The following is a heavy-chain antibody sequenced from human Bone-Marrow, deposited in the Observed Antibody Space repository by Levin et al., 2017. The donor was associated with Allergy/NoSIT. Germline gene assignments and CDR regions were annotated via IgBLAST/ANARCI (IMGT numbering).Heavy chain of an antibody. D-gene: IGHD3-16*01. CDR3: VRGSTAPDF. Sequence: GGSLRLSCAASGFTFNNYGMTWVRQAPGKGLEWVAAISRSGDSTDYADFVRGRFTISRDNFQNTLHLQMNSLRPEDTALYYCVRGSTAPDFWGQGTLVTASS. CDR2: ISRSGDST. J-gene: IGHJ4*02. CDR1: GFTFNNYG. V-gene: IGHV3-23*01.